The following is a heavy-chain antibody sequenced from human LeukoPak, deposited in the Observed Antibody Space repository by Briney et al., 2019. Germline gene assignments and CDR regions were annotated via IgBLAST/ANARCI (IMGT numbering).Heavy chain of an antibody. D-gene: IGHD3-9*01. J-gene: IGHJ3*02. CDR3: AKEYDILTGYYAFDI. V-gene: IGHV3-30*18. CDR1: GFTFSSFG. CDR2: ISYDGSNK. Sequence: GGSLRLSCAAPGFTFSSFGMHWVRQAPGKGLEWVALISYDGSNKYHADSVKGRFTISRDNSKNTLYLQMNSLRAEDTAVYYCAKEYDILTGYYAFDIWGQGTMVTVSS.